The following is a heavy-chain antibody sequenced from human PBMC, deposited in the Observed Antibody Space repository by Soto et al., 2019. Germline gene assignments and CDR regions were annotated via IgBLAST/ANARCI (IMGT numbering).Heavy chain of an antibody. CDR3: ARDHSSGWYGPYYYDGMDV. CDR1: GYTFTSYD. D-gene: IGHD6-19*01. V-gene: IGHV1-8*01. Sequence: QVQLVQSGAEVKKPGASVKVSCKASGYTFTSYDINWVRQATGQGLEWMGWMNPNSGNTGYAQKFKGRVTMTRNTSISTADMELSSLRSEDTAVYYCARDHSSGWYGPYYYDGMDVWGQGSTVTVSS. J-gene: IGHJ6*02. CDR2: MNPNSGNT.